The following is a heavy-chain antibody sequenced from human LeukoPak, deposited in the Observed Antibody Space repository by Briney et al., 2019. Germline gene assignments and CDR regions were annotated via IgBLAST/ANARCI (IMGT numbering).Heavy chain of an antibody. V-gene: IGHV1-2*02. D-gene: IGHD3-22*01. Sequence: GASVKVSCKASGYTFTGYYMHWVRQAPGQGLEWMGWINPNSGGTNYAQKFQGRVTMTRNTSISTAYMELSSLRSEDTAVYYCARVLYYYDSSGYPFGYWGQGTLVTVSS. CDR3: ARVLYYYDSSGYPFGY. CDR1: GYTFTGYY. CDR2: INPNSGGT. J-gene: IGHJ4*02.